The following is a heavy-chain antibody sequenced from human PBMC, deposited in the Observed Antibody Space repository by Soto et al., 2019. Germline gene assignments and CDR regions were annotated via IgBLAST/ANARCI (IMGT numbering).Heavy chain of an antibody. J-gene: IGHJ4*02. CDR2: INHSGST. V-gene: IGHV4-34*01. Sequence: PSETLSLTCAVYGGSFSGYYWSWIRQPPGKGLEWIGEINHSGSTNYNPSLKSRVTISVDTSKNQFSLKLSSVTAADTAVYYCARGRGIAVALNFDYWGQGTLVTVSS. CDR1: GGSFSGYY. CDR3: ARGRGIAVALNFDY. D-gene: IGHD6-19*01.